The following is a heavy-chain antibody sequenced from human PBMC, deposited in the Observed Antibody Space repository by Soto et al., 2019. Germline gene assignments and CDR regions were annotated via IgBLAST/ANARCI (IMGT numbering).Heavy chain of an antibody. CDR3: AQTDYGDYGVHWFDPWGQGTLVTVSSGWTICRCDYFDFYGMDV. D-gene: IGHD4-17*01. CDR1: GFPLTTSGAG. Sequence: SGPTLVKPTQTLTLTCTFSGFPLTTSGAGVGWIRQPPGKALEWLAIIYWNDDKRYSPSLKSRLTITKDTSKNQVALKMTNMDPLDTATYFCAQTDYGDYGVHWFDPWGQGTLVTVSSGWTICRCDYFDFYGMDVWGQGTTVTVSS. V-gene: IGHV2-5*01. CDR2: IYWNDDK. J-gene: IGHJ6*02.